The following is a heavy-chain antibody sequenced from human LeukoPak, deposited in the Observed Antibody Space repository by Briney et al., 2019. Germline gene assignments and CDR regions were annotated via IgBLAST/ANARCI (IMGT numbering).Heavy chain of an antibody. D-gene: IGHD2-21*01. V-gene: IGHV3-23*01. Sequence: PGGSLRLSCAASGFIFSSYAMSWVRQAPGKGLEWVSTISGSGGSTYYADSVKGRFTISRDNAMNSFFLQMNNLRVEDTAVYYCARLLGDRTIYDYWGQGTLVTVSS. CDR2: ISGSGGST. CDR1: GFIFSSYA. CDR3: ARLLGDRTIYDY. J-gene: IGHJ4*02.